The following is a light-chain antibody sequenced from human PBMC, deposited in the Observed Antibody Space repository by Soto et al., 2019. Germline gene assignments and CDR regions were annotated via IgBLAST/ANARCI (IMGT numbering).Light chain of an antibody. CDR1: SSNIGAGYD. CDR3: QSYDSSLSGSV. J-gene: IGLJ2*01. V-gene: IGLV1-40*01. Sequence: QSVLTQPPSVSGAPGQRVTISCTGSSSNIGAGYDVHWYQQLPGTAPKLLIYCNSNRPSGVPDRFSGSKSGTSGSLAITGLQAEDEADYYCQSYDSSLSGSVFGGGTKLTVL. CDR2: CNS.